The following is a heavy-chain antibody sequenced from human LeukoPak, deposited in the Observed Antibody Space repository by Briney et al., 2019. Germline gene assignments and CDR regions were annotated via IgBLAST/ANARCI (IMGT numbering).Heavy chain of an antibody. CDR2: YSGST. V-gene: IGHV4-39*07. D-gene: IGHD3-10*01. Sequence: YSGSTYYNPSLKSRVTISVDTSKNQFSLKLSSVTAADTAVYYCAPWWFGELSGFVDWFDPWGQGTLVTVSS. CDR3: APWWFGELSGFVDWFDP. J-gene: IGHJ5*02.